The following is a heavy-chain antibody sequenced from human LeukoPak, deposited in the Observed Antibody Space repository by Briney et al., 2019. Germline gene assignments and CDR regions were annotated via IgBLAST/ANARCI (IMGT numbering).Heavy chain of an antibody. D-gene: IGHD4-17*01. J-gene: IGHJ4*02. CDR1: GFTFSSFY. V-gene: IGHV3-7*01. CDR2: IKQDGSDK. Sequence: GGSLRLSCAASGFTFSSFYMTWVRQAPGKGLEWVATIKQDGSDKHCVDSVKGRFIISRDNAKNSLYLQMNSLRAEDTAVYYCARTTILDYWGQGTLVTVSS. CDR3: ARTTILDY.